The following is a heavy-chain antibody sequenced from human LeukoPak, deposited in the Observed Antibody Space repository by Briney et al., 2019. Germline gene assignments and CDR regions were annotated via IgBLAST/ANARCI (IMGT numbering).Heavy chain of an antibody. V-gene: IGHV3-48*03. Sequence: GGSLRLSCAASGFTFSSYEMNWVRQAPGKGLEWVSYISSSGSTIYYADSVKGRFTISRDNAKNSLYLQMNSLRAEDTAVYYCAKDSQWLRLGNYYYYYGMDVWGQGTTVTVSS. CDR1: GFTFSSYE. J-gene: IGHJ6*02. CDR2: ISSSGSTI. D-gene: IGHD5-12*01. CDR3: AKDSQWLRLGNYYYYYGMDV.